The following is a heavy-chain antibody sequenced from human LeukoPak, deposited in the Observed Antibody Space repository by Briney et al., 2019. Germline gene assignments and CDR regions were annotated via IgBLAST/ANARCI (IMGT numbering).Heavy chain of an antibody. CDR1: GCTFTSYG. V-gene: IGHV1-18*01. CDR3: ARGHYYDSSGYPNFDY. J-gene: IGHJ4*02. CDR2: ISAYNGNT. D-gene: IGHD3-22*01. Sequence: ASVKVSCKASGCTFTSYGISWVRQAPGQGLEWMGWISAYNGNTNYAQKLQGRVTMTTDTSTSTAYMELRSLRSDDTAVYYCARGHYYDSSGYPNFDYWGQGTLVTVSS.